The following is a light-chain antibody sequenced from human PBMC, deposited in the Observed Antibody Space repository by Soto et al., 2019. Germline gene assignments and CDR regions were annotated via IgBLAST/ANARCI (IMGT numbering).Light chain of an antibody. CDR2: KAS. J-gene: IGKJ4*01. Sequence: DIHMTQSPSTLSASVGDRVTITCRASQSISTWLAWYQQKPGKAPKLLIYKASSLEGGVPPRFSGSGSGTEFNITISSLQPDDFATYYCQQYNTYPLTFGGGTTVEIK. CDR3: QQYNTYPLT. CDR1: QSISTW. V-gene: IGKV1-5*03.